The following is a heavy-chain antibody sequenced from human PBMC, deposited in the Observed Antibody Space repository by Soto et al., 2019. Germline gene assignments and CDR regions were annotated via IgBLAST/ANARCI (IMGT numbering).Heavy chain of an antibody. CDR2: INHSGST. D-gene: IGHD3-3*01. Sequence: SETLSLTWAVYGGSFSGFYWSWIRQPPGKGLEWIGEINHSGSTNYNPSLKSRVTISVDTSKNQFSLKLSSVTAADTAVYYCARGRLYYDFWSGYSKHDAFDIWGQGTMVTVSS. CDR3: ARGRLYYDFWSGYSKHDAFDI. V-gene: IGHV4-34*01. CDR1: GGSFSGFY. J-gene: IGHJ3*02.